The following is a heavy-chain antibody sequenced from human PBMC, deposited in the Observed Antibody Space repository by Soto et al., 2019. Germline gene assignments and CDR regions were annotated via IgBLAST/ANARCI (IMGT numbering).Heavy chain of an antibody. Sequence: SETLSLTCTVSGGSISSYYWSWIRQPPGKGLEWIGYIYYSGSTNYNPSLKSRVTISVDTSKNQFSLKLSSVTAADTAVYYCARGGYSDSSGYLHWGQGTLVTVSS. CDR2: IYYSGST. D-gene: IGHD3-22*01. CDR3: ARGGYSDSSGYLH. CDR1: GGSISSYY. V-gene: IGHV4-59*01. J-gene: IGHJ4*02.